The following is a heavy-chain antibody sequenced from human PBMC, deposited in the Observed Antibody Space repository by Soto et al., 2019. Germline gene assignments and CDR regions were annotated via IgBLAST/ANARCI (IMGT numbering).Heavy chain of an antibody. J-gene: IGHJ4*02. V-gene: IGHV4-59*01. CDR3: ARVGHFDWLSYKD. CDR2: IYYSGST. Sequence: PSETLSLTCTVSGGSISSYYWSWIRQPPGKGLEWIGYIYYSGSTNYNPSLKSRVTISVDTSKNQFSLKLSSVTAADTAVYYCARVGHFDWLSYKDWGQGTLVTVSS. CDR1: GGSISSYY. D-gene: IGHD3-9*01.